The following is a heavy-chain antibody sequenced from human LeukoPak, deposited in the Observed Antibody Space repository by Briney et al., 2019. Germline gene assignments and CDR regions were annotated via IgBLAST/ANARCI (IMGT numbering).Heavy chain of an antibody. CDR1: GFTFSDYH. Sequence: PGGSLRLSCAASGFTFSDYHITWVRQAPGKGLEWLSNISPRGRTVFYSHSVEGRSTISRDNANNSLYLQLNSVRADDTAVYYCASGGYNGYMDAWGEGTTVIVSS. V-gene: IGHV3-11*01. CDR2: ISPRGRTV. CDR3: ASGGYNGYMDA. J-gene: IGHJ6*03. D-gene: IGHD3-10*01.